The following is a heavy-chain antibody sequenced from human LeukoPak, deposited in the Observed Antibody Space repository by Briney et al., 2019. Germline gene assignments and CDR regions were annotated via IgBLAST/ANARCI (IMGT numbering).Heavy chain of an antibody. CDR2: IYYSGST. CDR1: GGSISSSTYY. J-gene: IGHJ3*01. Sequence: SETLSLTCTVSGGSISSSTYYWVWIRQPPGKGLEWIATIYYSGSTYYNPSLKSRVTISVDTSNNQFSLALSSVTAADTAVYYCARHSDYVGDSSLDTDAFDVWGRGTMVTVSS. V-gene: IGHV4-39*01. D-gene: IGHD4-23*01. CDR3: ARHSDYVGDSSLDTDAFDV.